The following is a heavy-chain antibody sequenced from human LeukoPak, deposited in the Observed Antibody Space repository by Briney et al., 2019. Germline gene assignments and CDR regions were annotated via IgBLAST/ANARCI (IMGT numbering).Heavy chain of an antibody. CDR3: AREGRGP. CDR1: GYTFTSYG. Sequence: ASVKVSCKASGYTFTSYGISWVRQAPGQGLEWMGWISAYNGNTNYAQKLQGRVTMTRDMSTSSVYMELRSLTSEDTAVYYCAREGRGPWGQGTLVTVSS. V-gene: IGHV1-18*01. CDR2: ISAYNGNT. J-gene: IGHJ5*02.